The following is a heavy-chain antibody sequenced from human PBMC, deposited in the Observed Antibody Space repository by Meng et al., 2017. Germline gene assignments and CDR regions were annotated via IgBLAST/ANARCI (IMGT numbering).Heavy chain of an antibody. J-gene: IGHJ4*02. Sequence: VKSGAEVKKPGASVKVSCTPSGHTLTASYRPWVRQAPGQGLDWMGRIDPNSGVTEYAQKFQGRVTVTGDTSISTAYMELSRLRSDDTAIYYCVRDEDISAAGKLFGDYWGQGTLVTVSS. D-gene: IGHD6-13*01. CDR3: VRDEDISAAGKLFGDY. V-gene: IGHV1-2*06. CDR1: GHTLTASY. CDR2: IDPNSGVT.